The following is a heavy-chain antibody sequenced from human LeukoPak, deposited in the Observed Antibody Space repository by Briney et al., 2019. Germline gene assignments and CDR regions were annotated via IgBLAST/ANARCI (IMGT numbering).Heavy chain of an antibody. V-gene: IGHV4-39*01. CDR1: GGSISSSNYY. J-gene: IGHJ6*03. CDR2: IYYGGST. CDR3: ARIPYYYYYMDV. Sequence: SETQSLTCTVSGGSISSSNYYWGWIRQPPGKGLQWIGIIYYGGSTYYNPSLKSRLTISVDTSKNQFSLKLSSVTAADTAVYYCARIPYYYYYMDVWGKGTTVTVSS.